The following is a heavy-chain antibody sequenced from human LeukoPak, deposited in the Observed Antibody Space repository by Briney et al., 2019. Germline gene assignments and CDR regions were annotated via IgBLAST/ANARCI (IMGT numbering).Heavy chain of an antibody. CDR1: GFTFDDYG. Sequence: RTGGSLRLSCAASGFTFDDYGMSWVRQAPGKGLEWVSGTNWNGARTGYADSVKGRFIISRDNAKNSLYLQMNSLRAEDTALYYCARGAEVQLWSYYSGYWGQGTLVTVSS. D-gene: IGHD5-18*01. J-gene: IGHJ4*02. V-gene: IGHV3-20*04. CDR3: ARGAEVQLWSYYSGY. CDR2: TNWNGART.